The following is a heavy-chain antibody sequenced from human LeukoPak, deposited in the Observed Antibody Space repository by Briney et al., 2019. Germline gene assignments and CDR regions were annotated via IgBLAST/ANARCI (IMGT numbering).Heavy chain of an antibody. CDR1: GGSISSYY. V-gene: IGHV4-59*12. CDR3: ASVGNYYYYYMDV. CDR2: IYYSGST. Sequence: SSETLSLTCTVSGGSISSYYWSWIRQPPGKGLEWIGYIYYSGSTYYNPSLKSRVTISVDTSKNQFSLKLSSVTAADTAVYYCASVGNYYYYYMDVWGKGTTVTVSS. J-gene: IGHJ6*03.